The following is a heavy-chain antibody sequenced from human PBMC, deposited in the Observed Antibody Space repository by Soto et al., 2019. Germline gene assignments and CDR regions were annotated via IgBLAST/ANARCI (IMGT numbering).Heavy chain of an antibody. V-gene: IGHV1-69*08. CDR2: IITIIGII. Sequence: QVQLVQSGAEVKKPGSSVKVSCKASGGTFSTYTITWVRQAPGQGLEWMGRIITIIGIINYAQKFQGRVTITTGKFTGTAYMELTRLRPDDTAVYYCAGDPDSHYNDSHASSYPWGQGTLVTVSS. CDR1: GGTFSTYT. CDR3: AGDPDSHYNDSHASSYP. J-gene: IGHJ5*02. D-gene: IGHD3-22*01.